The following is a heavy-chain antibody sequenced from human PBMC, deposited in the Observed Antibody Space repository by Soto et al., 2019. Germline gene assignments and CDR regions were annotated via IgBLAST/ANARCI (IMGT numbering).Heavy chain of an antibody. Sequence: VQLVESGGGVVQPGGSLRLSCAASGFTFSSYVIHWVRQAPGKGLEWVTVIWYDGNNKYYADSVKGRFTITRDNSKNTTYLQMNSLTPEDTAVYYCARSLDYYFGMDVWGQGTTVTISS. J-gene: IGHJ6*02. V-gene: IGHV3-30-3*01. CDR3: ARSLDYYFGMDV. CDR2: IWYDGNNK. CDR1: GFTFSSYV.